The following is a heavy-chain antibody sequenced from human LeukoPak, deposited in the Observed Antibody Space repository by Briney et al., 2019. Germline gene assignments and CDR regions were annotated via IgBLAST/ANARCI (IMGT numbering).Heavy chain of an antibody. D-gene: IGHD3-22*01. CDR3: AAQLYDSSGYGY. J-gene: IGHJ4*02. V-gene: IGHV1-69*01. CDR1: GGTFSSYA. CDR2: IIPIFGTA. Sequence: SVKVSCKASGGTFSSYAISWVRQAPGQGLEWMGGIIPIFGTANYAQKFQGRVTITADESTSTAYMELSSLRSDDTAVYYCAAQLYDSSGYGYWGQGTLVTVSS.